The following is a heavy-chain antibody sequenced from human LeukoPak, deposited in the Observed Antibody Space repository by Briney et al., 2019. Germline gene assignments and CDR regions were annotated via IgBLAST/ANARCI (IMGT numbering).Heavy chain of an antibody. Sequence: CGPTLVKPTQTLTLTCTFSGFLLSTSGVGVAWVRRPPGKALEWLALIYWDDGKRYSPSLKSRLTLTKDTSKNQVVLTMTDMDPVDTATYYCEHSRVYYYGSGSYFPKTLDYWGQGTLVTVSS. CDR1: GFLLSTSGVG. D-gene: IGHD3-10*01. J-gene: IGHJ4*02. CDR2: IYWDDGK. V-gene: IGHV2-5*02. CDR3: EHSRVYYYGSGSYFPKTLDY.